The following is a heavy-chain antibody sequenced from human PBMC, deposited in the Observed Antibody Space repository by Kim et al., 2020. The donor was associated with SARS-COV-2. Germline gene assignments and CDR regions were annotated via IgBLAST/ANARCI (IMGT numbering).Heavy chain of an antibody. CDR2: IRSKANSYAT. Sequence: GGSLRLSCAASGFTFSGSAMHWVRQASGKGLEWVGRIRSKANSYATAYAASVKGRFTISRDDSKNTAYLQMNSLKTEDTAVYYCTSPGYSSSHVYYGMDVWGQGTTVTVSS. V-gene: IGHV3-73*01. CDR3: TSPGYSSSHVYYGMDV. CDR1: GFTFSGSA. D-gene: IGHD6-6*01. J-gene: IGHJ6*02.